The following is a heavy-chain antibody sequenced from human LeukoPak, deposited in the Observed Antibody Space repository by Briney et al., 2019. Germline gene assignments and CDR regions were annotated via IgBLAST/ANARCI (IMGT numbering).Heavy chain of an antibody. CDR1: GGSISSYY. Sequence: PSETLSLTCTVSGGSISSYYWSWIRQPAGKGLEWIGRIYTSGSTNYNPSLKSRVTISVDTSKNQFSLKLSSVTAADTAVYYCARARGRYCSSTSCYEAYYYYGMDVWGQGTTVTVSS. D-gene: IGHD2-2*01. V-gene: IGHV4-4*07. CDR2: IYTSGST. J-gene: IGHJ6*02. CDR3: ARARGRYCSSTSCYEAYYYYGMDV.